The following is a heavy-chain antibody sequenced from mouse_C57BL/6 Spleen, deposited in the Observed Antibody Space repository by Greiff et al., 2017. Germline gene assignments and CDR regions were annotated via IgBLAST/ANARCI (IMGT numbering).Heavy chain of an antibody. CDR1: GYTFTSYW. D-gene: IGHD2-3*01. J-gene: IGHJ4*01. V-gene: IGHV1-72*01. Sequence: QVQLQQPGAELVKPGASVKLSCKASGYTFTSYWMHWVKQRPGRGLEWIGRIDPKSGGTKYNEKFESKATLTVDKPSSTAYMQLSSLTSEDSAVYYCARGGGYYDYYAMDYWGQGTSVTVSS. CDR2: IDPKSGGT. CDR3: ARGGGYYDYYAMDY.